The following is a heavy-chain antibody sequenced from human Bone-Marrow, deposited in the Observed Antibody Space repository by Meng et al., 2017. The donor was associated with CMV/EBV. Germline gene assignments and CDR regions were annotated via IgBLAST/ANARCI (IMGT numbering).Heavy chain of an antibody. CDR3: ATEGTIRERSKQIDF. Sequence: GESLKISCAASGFTFSSYSMNWVRQAPGKGLEWVSSISSSSSYIYYADSVKGRFTISRDNSRNTLYLQMNRLRAEDTAVYPCATEGTIRERSKQIDFWGQGTLVTVSS. CDR1: GFTFSSYS. CDR2: ISSSSSYI. V-gene: IGHV3-21*04. J-gene: IGHJ4*02. D-gene: IGHD1-1*01.